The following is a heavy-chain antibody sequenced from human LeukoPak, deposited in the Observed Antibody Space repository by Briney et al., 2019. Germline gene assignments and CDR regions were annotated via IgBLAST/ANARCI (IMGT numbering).Heavy chain of an antibody. CDR3: ARAGWLRFDYYYYGMDV. CDR1: GFTFSSYE. Sequence: GGSLRLSCAASGFTFSSYEMNWVRQAPGKGLERVSYISSSGSTIHYADSVKGRFTISRDNAKNSLYLQMNSLRAEDTAVYYCARAGWLRFDYYYYGMDVWGQGTTVTVSS. J-gene: IGHJ6*02. V-gene: IGHV3-48*03. D-gene: IGHD5-12*01. CDR2: ISSSGSTI.